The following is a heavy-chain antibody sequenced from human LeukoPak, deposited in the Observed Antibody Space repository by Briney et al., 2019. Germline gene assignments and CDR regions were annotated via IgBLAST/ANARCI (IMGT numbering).Heavy chain of an antibody. CDR2: IWYDGTNK. Sequence: QPGRSLRLSCAASGFTFSSYGMHWVRQAPGKGLEWVAVIWYDGTNKYYADSVKGRFTISRDNSKNTQHLQMNSLRVEDTAVYYCAPRGAPSWAFDIWGQGTMVTVSS. CDR3: APRGAPSWAFDI. CDR1: GFTFSSYG. V-gene: IGHV3-33*01. J-gene: IGHJ3*02.